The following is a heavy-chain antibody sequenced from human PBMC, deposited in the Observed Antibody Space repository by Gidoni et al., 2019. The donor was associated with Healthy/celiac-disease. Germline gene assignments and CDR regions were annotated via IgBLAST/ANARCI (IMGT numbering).Heavy chain of an antibody. V-gene: IGHV3-30*18. J-gene: IGHJ4*02. CDR1: GFTFSSYG. CDR2: ISYDGSNK. D-gene: IGHD1-26*01. Sequence: QVQLVESGGGVVQPGRSLRLSCAASGFTFSSYGMHWVRQAPGKGLEWVAVISYDGSNKYYADSVKGRFTISRDNSKNTLYLQMNSLRAEDTAVYYCAKVREWERYFDYWGQGTLVTVSS. CDR3: AKVREWERYFDY.